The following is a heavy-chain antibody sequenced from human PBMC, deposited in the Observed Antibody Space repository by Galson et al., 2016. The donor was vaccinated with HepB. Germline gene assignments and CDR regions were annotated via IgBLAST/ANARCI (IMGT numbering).Heavy chain of an antibody. J-gene: IGHJ5*02. Sequence: SETLSLTCTVSGGSISSSTYYWAWIRQPPGKGLEWIGFISYSASTNYNPSLKSRVTMSVDTSKNQFSLNLRSVTAADSAIYYCARDRAGATQDPWFDPWGPGALVTVSS. CDR3: ARDRAGATQDPWFDP. V-gene: IGHV4-61*01. CDR2: ISYSAST. D-gene: IGHD1-26*01. CDR1: GGSISSSTYY.